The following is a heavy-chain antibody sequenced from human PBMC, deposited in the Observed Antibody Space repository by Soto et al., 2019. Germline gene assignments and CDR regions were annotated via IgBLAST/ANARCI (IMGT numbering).Heavy chain of an antibody. Sequence: ASVKVSCKASGYTFTGYYIHWVRQAPGQGLEWMGWINPNNGDTNYAQKFQGRVSMTRDTSTSTAYMELSSLRFDDTAVYYCARHSGYDYVFDYWGPGTLVTVSS. V-gene: IGHV1-2*02. J-gene: IGHJ4*02. CDR3: ARHSGYDYVFDY. CDR1: GYTFTGYY. CDR2: INPNNGDT. D-gene: IGHD5-12*01.